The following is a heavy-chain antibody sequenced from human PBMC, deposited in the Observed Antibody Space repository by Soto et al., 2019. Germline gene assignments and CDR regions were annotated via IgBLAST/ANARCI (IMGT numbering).Heavy chain of an antibody. V-gene: IGHV3-7*01. D-gene: IGHD3-3*01. CDR1: GFTFSSYW. CDR2: IKQDGSEK. Sequence: GGSLRLSCAASGFTFSSYWMSWVRQAPGKGLEWVANIKQDGSEKYYVDSVKGRFTISRDNAKNSLYLQMNSLRAEDTAVYYCARRDYDFWSGPHWNYDYWGQGTLVTVSS. CDR3: ARRDYDFWSGPHWNYDY. J-gene: IGHJ4*02.